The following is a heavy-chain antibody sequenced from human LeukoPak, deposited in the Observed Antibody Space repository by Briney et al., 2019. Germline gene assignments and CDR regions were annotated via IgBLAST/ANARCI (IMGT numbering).Heavy chain of an antibody. Sequence: GGSLRLSCAASGFTFSSYAMSWVRQAPGKGLDWVSGISGSGGSTYYADSVKGRFTISRDKSKNTLYLQMNSLRAEDTAVYYCVKGGVVWGMDVWGKGTTVTVSS. D-gene: IGHD2-8*01. CDR2: ISGSGGST. CDR1: GFTFSSYA. CDR3: VKGGVVWGMDV. V-gene: IGHV3-23*01. J-gene: IGHJ6*04.